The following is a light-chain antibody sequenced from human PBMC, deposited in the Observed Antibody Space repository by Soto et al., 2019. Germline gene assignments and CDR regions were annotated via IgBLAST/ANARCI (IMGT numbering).Light chain of an antibody. V-gene: IGLV2-14*01. CDR3: SSYTRSSTPYV. J-gene: IGLJ1*01. CDR1: SSDVGGYNY. CDR2: EVS. Sequence: LTQPASVSGSPGQSITISCTGTSSDVGGYNYVSWYQQHPGKAPKLLIYEVSNRPSGVSNRFSGSKSGNTASLTISGLQAEDEADYYCSSYTRSSTPYVFGIGTKVTAL.